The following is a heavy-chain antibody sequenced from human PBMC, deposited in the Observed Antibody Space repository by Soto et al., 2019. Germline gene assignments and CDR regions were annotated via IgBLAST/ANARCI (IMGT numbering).Heavy chain of an antibody. J-gene: IGHJ6*02. V-gene: IGHV6-1*01. CDR3: ARTKIVVPAAIPTGMDV. CDR1: GDSVSSNSAA. D-gene: IGHD2-2*01. Sequence: SQTLSLTCAISGDSVSSNSAAWNWIRQSPSRGLEWLGRTYYRSKWYNDYAVSVKSRITINPDTSKNQFSLQLNSVTPEDTAVHYCARTKIVVPAAIPTGMDVWGQGTTVTVSS. CDR2: TYYRSKWYN.